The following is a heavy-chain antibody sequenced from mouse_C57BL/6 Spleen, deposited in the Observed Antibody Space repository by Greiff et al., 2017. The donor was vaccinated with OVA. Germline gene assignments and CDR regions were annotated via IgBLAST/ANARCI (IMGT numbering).Heavy chain of an antibody. V-gene: IGHV1-53*01. D-gene: IGHD2-4*01. Sequence: QVHVKHPGTELVKPGASVKLSCKASGYTFTSYWMHWVKQRPGQGLEWIGNINPSNGGTNYNEKFKSKATLTVDKSSSTAYMQLSSLTSEDSAVYYCARSRDYPYFDYWGQGTTLTVSS. J-gene: IGHJ2*01. CDR2: INPSNGGT. CDR1: GYTFTSYW. CDR3: ARSRDYPYFDY.